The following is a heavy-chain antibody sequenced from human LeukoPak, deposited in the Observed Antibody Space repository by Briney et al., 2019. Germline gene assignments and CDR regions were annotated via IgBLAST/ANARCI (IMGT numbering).Heavy chain of an antibody. CDR3: AGVIHSDYGDSDHYYYYYMDV. CDR2: IYYSGST. V-gene: IGHV4-59*01. D-gene: IGHD4-17*01. CDR1: GGSISSYY. Sequence: SETLSLTCTVSGGSISSYYWSWIRQPPGKGLEWIGYIYYSGSTNYNPSLKSRVTISVDTSKNQFSLTLSSVAAADTAVYYCAGVIHSDYGDSDHYYYYYMDVWGKGTTVTISS. J-gene: IGHJ6*03.